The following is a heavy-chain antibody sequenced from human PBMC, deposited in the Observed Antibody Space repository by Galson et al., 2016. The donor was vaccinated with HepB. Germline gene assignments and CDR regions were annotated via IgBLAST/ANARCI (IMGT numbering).Heavy chain of an antibody. CDR2: VHSSGIS. Sequence: ETLSLTCTVSGDSNKVHYRSWIRQPPGKGLEWIGYVHSSGISFYTPHLRGRVTISVDTSKNHFSLKLDSVTAADTAVYYCARGTLSCTGNSCFYQSFDLWGRGILVSVSS. V-gene: IGHV4-59*11. CDR1: GDSNKVHY. J-gene: IGHJ2*01. CDR3: ARGTLSCTGNSCFYQSFDL. D-gene: IGHD5-18*01.